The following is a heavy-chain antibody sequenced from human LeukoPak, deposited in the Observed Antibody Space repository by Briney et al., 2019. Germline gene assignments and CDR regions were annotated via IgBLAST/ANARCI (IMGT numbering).Heavy chain of an antibody. V-gene: IGHV1-69*13. D-gene: IGHD2-21*02. CDR1: GGTFSSYA. CDR2: TIPIFGTA. J-gene: IGHJ5*02. Sequence: ASVKVSCKASGGTFSSYAISWVRQAPGQGLEWMGGTIPIFGTANYAQKFQGRVTITADESTSTAYMELSSLRSEDTAVYYCAANCGGDCYSGWFDPWGQGTLVTVSS. CDR3: AANCGGDCYSGWFDP.